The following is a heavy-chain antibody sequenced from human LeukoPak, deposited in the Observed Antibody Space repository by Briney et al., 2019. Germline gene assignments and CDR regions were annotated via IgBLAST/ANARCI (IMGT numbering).Heavy chain of an antibody. D-gene: IGHD6-19*01. J-gene: IGHJ5*02. CDR1: GGSISSSSYY. CDR3: ARHDSSGWYGVDP. V-gene: IGHV4-39*01. Sequence: TSETLSLTCTVSGGSISSSSYYWGWIRQPPGKGLEWIGSIYYSGSTYYNPSLKSRVTISVDTSKNQFSLKLSSVTAADTAVYYCARHDSSGWYGVDPWGQGTLVTVSS. CDR2: IYYSGST.